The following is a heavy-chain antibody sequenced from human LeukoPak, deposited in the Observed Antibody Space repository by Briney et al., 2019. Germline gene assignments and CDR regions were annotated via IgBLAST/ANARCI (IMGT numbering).Heavy chain of an antibody. CDR2: IKQDGSEK. D-gene: IGHD4-17*01. CDR1: GFTFSSYW. CDR3: ARVFKTTVTTFRTNDAFDI. Sequence: GGSLRLSCAASGFTFSSYWMSWVRQAPGKGLEWVANIKQDGSEKYYVDSVKGRFTIPRDNAKNSLYLQMNSLRAEDTAVYYCARVFKTTVTTFRTNDAFDIWGQGTMVTVSS. V-gene: IGHV3-7*01. J-gene: IGHJ3*02.